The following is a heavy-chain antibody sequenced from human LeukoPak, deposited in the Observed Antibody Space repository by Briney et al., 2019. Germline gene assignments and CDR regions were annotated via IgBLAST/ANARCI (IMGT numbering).Heavy chain of an antibody. V-gene: IGHV3-48*01. D-gene: IGHD3-22*01. CDR2: ISSSSSTI. J-gene: IGHJ3*02. Sequence: PGGSLRLSCAASGFTFSNAWMSWVRQAPGKGLEWVSDISSSSSTIYYADSVKGRFTISRDNAKNSLHLQMNSLRVDDMAFYYCVKATIGDDGSGYGAVLHIWGQGTMVTVSS. CDR1: GFTFSNAW. CDR3: VKATIGDDGSGYGAVLHI.